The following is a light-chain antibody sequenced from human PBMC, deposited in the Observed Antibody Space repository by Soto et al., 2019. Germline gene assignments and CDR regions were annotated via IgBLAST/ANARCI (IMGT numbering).Light chain of an antibody. CDR3: QQSYSVPQT. CDR2: GAY. Sequence: DIQMTQSPSSLSATVRDRXXITXXASQSISNYLNWYQQKPGRAPRLLIYGAYTLQSGVPSRFSGGGSGTDFTLTISSMQPEDFAMYYCQQSYSVPQTFGQGTKVDIK. J-gene: IGKJ1*01. CDR1: QSISNY. V-gene: IGKV1-39*01.